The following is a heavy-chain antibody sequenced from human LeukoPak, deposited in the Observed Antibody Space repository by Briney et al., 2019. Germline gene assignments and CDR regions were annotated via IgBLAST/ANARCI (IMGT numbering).Heavy chain of an antibody. D-gene: IGHD6-13*01. CDR2: IRQDGSDK. CDR3: VAYEYILSWSAFDF. V-gene: IGHV3-7*01. J-gene: IGHJ3*01. CDR1: GFSSSTAW. Sequence: PGGSLRLSCAVSGFSSSTAWMTWVRQAPGKGLEWVADIRQDGSDKYYVDAVKGRFIIPRDKAKNSVSLHMNRLTVEDTAVYYCVAYEYILSWSAFDFWGRGTMVTVSS.